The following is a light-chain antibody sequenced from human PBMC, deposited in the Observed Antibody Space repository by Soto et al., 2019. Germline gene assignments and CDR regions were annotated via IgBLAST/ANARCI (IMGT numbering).Light chain of an antibody. CDR2: GAS. CDR1: QSINSE. J-gene: IGKJ2*01. V-gene: IGKV3-15*01. CDR3: QQGHNWPLT. Sequence: EIAMTQSPATLSLSPGERAALSCRASQSINSELAWYQQKPGQPPRLLIYGASTRATGVPARFTGSESGSEFTLTISGLQSEDFAVYYCQQGHNWPLTLGQGNRLEI.